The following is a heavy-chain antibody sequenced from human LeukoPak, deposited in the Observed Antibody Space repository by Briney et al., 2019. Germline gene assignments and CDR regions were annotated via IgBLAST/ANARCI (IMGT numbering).Heavy chain of an antibody. CDR3: AKRLYGDYAIDY. J-gene: IGHJ4*02. CDR2: IGGSSGST. Sequence: GGSLRLSCAASGFTFSSHAMAWVRQAPGKGLEWVSAIGGSSGSTYYADSVKGRFAISRDNSKNTLYLQMNSLRAEDTAVYYCAKRLYGDYAIDYWGQGTLVTVSS. D-gene: IGHD4-17*01. V-gene: IGHV3-23*01. CDR1: GFTFSSHA.